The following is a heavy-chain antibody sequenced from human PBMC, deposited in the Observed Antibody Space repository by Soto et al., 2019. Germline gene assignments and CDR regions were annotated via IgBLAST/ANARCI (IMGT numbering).Heavy chain of an antibody. V-gene: IGHV4-31*03. Sequence: QVQLQESGPGLVKPSQTLSLTCTVSGGSISSGGYYWSWIRQHPGKGLEWIGYIYYSGSTYYNPSLKSRVTISVDTSKNQFSLKLSSVTAADTAVYYCARKHRYYDILTGYYKLGWFDPWGQGTLVTVSS. CDR2: IYYSGST. J-gene: IGHJ5*02. D-gene: IGHD3-9*01. CDR1: GGSISSGGYY. CDR3: ARKHRYYDILTGYYKLGWFDP.